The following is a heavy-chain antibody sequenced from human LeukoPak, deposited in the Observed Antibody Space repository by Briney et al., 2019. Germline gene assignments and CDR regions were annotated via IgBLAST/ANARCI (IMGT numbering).Heavy chain of an antibody. Sequence: PSETLPLTCTVSGGSISSYYWSWIRQPPGKGLEWIGYIHYSGSTSYNPSLESRVTISLDTSENQFSLKLSSVTAADTAVYYCARHDPIISKIVGERAFDIWGQGTMVTVSS. D-gene: IGHD3-22*01. CDR3: ARHDPIISKIVGERAFDI. V-gene: IGHV4-59*08. J-gene: IGHJ3*02. CDR2: IHYSGST. CDR1: GGSISSYY.